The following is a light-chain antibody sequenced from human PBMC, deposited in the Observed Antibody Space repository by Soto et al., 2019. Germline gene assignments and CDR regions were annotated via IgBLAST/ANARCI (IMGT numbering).Light chain of an antibody. CDR1: SSNVGTNP. CDR2: SNN. J-gene: IGLJ2*01. CDR3: AAWDDRLDAVV. V-gene: IGLV1-44*01. Sequence: QSVLTQPPSASGTPGQRVTISSSGSSSNVGTNPVNWYQQLPGTAPKLLIYSNNQRPSGVPDRFSGSKSGTSASLAISGLQSEDEADYYCAAWDDRLDAVVFGGGTKLTVL.